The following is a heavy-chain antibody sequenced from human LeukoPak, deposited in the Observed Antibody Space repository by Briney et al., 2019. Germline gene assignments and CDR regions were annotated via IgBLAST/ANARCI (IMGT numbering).Heavy chain of an antibody. J-gene: IGHJ4*02. Sequence: ASVKVSCKASGYTFTGYYMHWVRQAPGQGLEWMGWINPNSGGTNYAQKFQGRVTMTRDTSISTAYMELSRLRSDDTAVYYCARDDIVVVPAAILDVGADYWGQGTLVTVSS. V-gene: IGHV1-2*02. CDR3: ARDDIVVVPAAILDVGADY. CDR1: GYTFTGYY. D-gene: IGHD2-2*01. CDR2: INPNSGGT.